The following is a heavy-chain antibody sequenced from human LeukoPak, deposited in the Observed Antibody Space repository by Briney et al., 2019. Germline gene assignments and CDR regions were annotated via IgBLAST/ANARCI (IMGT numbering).Heavy chain of an antibody. CDR1: GFTFSTYW. D-gene: IGHD1-1*01. CDR2: IKKDGSEK. J-gene: IGHJ6*03. Sequence: PGGSLRLSCAASGFTFSTYWMSWVRQAPGKGLEWVADIKKDGSEKYYMDSVKGRFTISRDNAKNSLYLQMNSLRAEDTAVYYCARDATIPLAIKWPRVDYYYYMDVWGKGTTVTVSS. V-gene: IGHV3-7*01. CDR3: ARDATIPLAIKWPRVDYYYYMDV.